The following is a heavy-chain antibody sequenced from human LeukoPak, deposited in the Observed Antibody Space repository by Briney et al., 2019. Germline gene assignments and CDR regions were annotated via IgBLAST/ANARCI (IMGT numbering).Heavy chain of an antibody. CDR1: GFTFSSYG. V-gene: IGHV3-33*01. Sequence: PGGSLRLSCAASGFTFSSYGMHWVRQAPGKGLEWVAVIWCDGSNKYYADSVKGRFTISRDNSKNTLYLQMNSLRAEDTAVYYCAREGCSSTSCYIVNWFDPWGQGTLVTVSS. J-gene: IGHJ5*02. D-gene: IGHD2-2*02. CDR3: AREGCSSTSCYIVNWFDP. CDR2: IWCDGSNK.